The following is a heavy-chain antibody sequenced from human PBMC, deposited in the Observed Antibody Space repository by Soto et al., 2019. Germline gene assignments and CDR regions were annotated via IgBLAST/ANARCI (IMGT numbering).Heavy chain of an antibody. Sequence: QVQLVQSGAEVKKPGSSVKVSCKASGGTFSSYAISWVRQAPGQGLEWMGGIIPIFGTANYAQKFQGRVTITADESXRXAXXELSSLRAEDTAVYYCASLLRLGGSYYVTTGPFDYWGQGTLVTVSS. J-gene: IGHJ4*02. CDR2: IIPIFGTA. V-gene: IGHV1-69*12. CDR3: ASLLRLGGSYYVTTGPFDY. D-gene: IGHD1-26*01. CDR1: GGTFSSYA.